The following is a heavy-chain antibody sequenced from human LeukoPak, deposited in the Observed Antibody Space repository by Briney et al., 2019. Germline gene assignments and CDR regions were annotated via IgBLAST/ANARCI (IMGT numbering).Heavy chain of an antibody. CDR2: ISYDGSNK. D-gene: IGHD5-18*01. J-gene: IGHJ4*02. CDR3: AKPRGPTAMVPNFDY. Sequence: GGSLRLSCAASGFTFSKYGMHWVRQAPGKGLEWVAIISYDGSNKYYTDSVKGRFTISRDNSKNTLYLQMNSLRAEDTAVYYCAKPRGPTAMVPNFDYWGQGTLVTVSS. CDR1: GFTFSKYG. V-gene: IGHV3-30*18.